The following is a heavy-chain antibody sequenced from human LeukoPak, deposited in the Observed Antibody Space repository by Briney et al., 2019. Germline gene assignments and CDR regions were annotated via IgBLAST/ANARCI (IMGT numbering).Heavy chain of an antibody. V-gene: IGHV3-30*02. D-gene: IGHD2-2*01. Sequence: GGSLRLSCAASGFTFSSYGMHWVRQAPGKGLEWVAFIRYDGSNKYYADPVKGRFTISRDNSKNTLYLQMNSPRAEDTAVYYCAKGPLVPAVLIDYWGQGTLVTVSS. CDR2: IRYDGSNK. CDR1: GFTFSSYG. CDR3: AKGPLVPAVLIDY. J-gene: IGHJ4*02.